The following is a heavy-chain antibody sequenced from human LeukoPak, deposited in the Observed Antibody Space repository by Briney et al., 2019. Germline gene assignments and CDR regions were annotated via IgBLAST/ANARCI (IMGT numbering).Heavy chain of an antibody. CDR2: IYYSGST. J-gene: IGHJ6*02. V-gene: IGHV4-30-4*01. Sequence: SQTLSLTCTVSGSSISSGDYYWSWIRQPPGKGLEWIGYIYYSGSTYYNPSLKSRVTISVDTSKNQFSLKLSSVTAADTAVYYCARGRVKGNGMDVWGQGTTVTVSS. CDR1: GSSISSGDYY. D-gene: IGHD3-10*01. CDR3: ARGRVKGNGMDV.